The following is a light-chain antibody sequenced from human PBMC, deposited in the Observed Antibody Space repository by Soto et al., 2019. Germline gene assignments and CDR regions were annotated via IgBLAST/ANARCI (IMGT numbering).Light chain of an antibody. CDR1: QTVTSGY. J-gene: IGKJ1*01. V-gene: IGKV3-20*01. CDR3: QRYDSFRT. CDR2: GAS. Sequence: EIVLTQSPDTLSLSPGERATLSCRASQTVTSGYLAWYQQKTGQAPRLLIYGASNRATGIPDRFSGSGSGTDFTLTITRLEPEDFAMYYCQRYDSFRTFGQGTKVDIK.